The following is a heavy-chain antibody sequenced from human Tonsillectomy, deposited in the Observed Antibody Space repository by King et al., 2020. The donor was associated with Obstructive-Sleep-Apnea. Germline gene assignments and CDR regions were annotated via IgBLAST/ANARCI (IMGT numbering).Heavy chain of an antibody. CDR2: IYWDDVK. V-gene: IGHV2-5*02. CDR1: GFSLSNSGVG. Sequence: LTLKESGPTLVKPTQTLTLTCTFFGFSLSNSGVGVGWVRQPPRKALEWLALIYWDDVKHTRPSLRSRLTITKDTSKNQVVLTVTNINPVDTATYDCARSPVMIFGLFDFWGQGTLVTDPS. D-gene: IGHD3/OR15-3a*01. CDR3: ARSPVMIFGLFDF. J-gene: IGHJ4*02.